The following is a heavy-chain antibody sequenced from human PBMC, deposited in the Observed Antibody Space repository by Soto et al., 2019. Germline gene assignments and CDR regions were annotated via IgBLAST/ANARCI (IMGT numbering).Heavy chain of an antibody. Sequence: ASVKVYCKASGYTFTSYGISWVRQAPGQGLEWMGWISAYNGNTNYAQNLQGRVTMTTDTSTSTAYMELRSLRSDDTAVYYCARVGPYYYDSSGYYEILPQTDYWGQGTLVTVSS. J-gene: IGHJ4*02. CDR2: ISAYNGNT. D-gene: IGHD3-22*01. CDR3: ARVGPYYYDSSGYYEILPQTDY. CDR1: GYTFTSYG. V-gene: IGHV1-18*01.